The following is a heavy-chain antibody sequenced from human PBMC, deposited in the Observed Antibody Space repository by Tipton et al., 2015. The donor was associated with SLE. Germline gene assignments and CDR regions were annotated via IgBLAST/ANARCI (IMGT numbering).Heavy chain of an antibody. Sequence: TLSLTCTVSGGSISSYHWSWIRQPPGKGLEWIGYIYYSGSTNYNTSLKSRVTISVDTSKNQFSLKLSSVTAADTAVYYCARDTGYWGQGTLVTVSS. CDR2: IYYSGST. D-gene: IGHD4-17*01. CDR1: GGSISSYH. J-gene: IGHJ4*02. CDR3: ARDTGY. V-gene: IGHV4-59*01.